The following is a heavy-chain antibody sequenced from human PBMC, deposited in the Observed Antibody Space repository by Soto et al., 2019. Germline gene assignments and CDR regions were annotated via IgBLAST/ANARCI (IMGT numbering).Heavy chain of an antibody. CDR3: ARDTRFFDY. J-gene: IGHJ4*02. CDR2: ISYDGSNK. V-gene: IGHV3-30-3*01. CDR1: GFTFSSYA. Sequence: GGSLRLSCAASGFTFSSYAMHWVRQAPGKGLEWVAVISYDGSNKYYADSVKGRFTISRDNSKDTLYLQMNSLRAEDTAVYYCARDTRFFDYWGQGTLVTVSS. D-gene: IGHD1-1*01.